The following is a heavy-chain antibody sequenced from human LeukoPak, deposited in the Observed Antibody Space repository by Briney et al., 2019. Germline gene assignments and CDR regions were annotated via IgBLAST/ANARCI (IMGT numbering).Heavy chain of an antibody. D-gene: IGHD4-17*01. CDR1: GFTFNNYA. Sequence: GGSLRLSCAASGFTFNNYAMTWVRQAPGKGLEWVSAITGSGGITYYADSVKGRFTISRDNSRNTVSLQINSLRAEDTAVYYCAKTLSLDYGDYEPSFNYWGQGTVVTVSS. J-gene: IGHJ4*02. V-gene: IGHV3-23*01. CDR3: AKTLSLDYGDYEPSFNY. CDR2: ITGSGGIT.